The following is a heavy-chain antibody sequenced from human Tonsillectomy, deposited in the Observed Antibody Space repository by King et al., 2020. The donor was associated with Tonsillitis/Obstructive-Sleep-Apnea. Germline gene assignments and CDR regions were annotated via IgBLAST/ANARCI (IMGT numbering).Heavy chain of an antibody. CDR3: ARGHGGLRWFSRFDP. J-gene: IGHJ5*02. D-gene: IGHD4-23*01. Sequence: LQLQESGPGLVKPSQTLSLTCTVSGGSISSGGYYWTWIRQHPGKGLEWIGYIYYSGSTYYNPSPKSLFTISVDTSKNQFSLKLSSVTAADTAVYYCARGHGGLRWFSRFDPWGQGTLVTVSS. V-gene: IGHV4-31*01. CDR2: IYYSGST. CDR1: GGSISSGGYY.